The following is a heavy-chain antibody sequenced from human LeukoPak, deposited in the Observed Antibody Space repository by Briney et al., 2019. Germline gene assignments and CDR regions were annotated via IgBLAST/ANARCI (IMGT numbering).Heavy chain of an antibody. Sequence: ESPNIYCKGSGYSFTNYWVARVRQMPGKGLEWMGIIYPGYSDPRYSPPLQRQVTISADKSINTAYLQWSSLKASDTAMFYCARRGYDIVTCRAGPTGYWGQGTLVTVSS. V-gene: IGHV5-51*01. CDR2: IYPGYSDP. D-gene: IGHD3-9*01. CDR3: ARRGYDIVTCRAGPTGY. J-gene: IGHJ4*02. CDR1: GYSFTNYW.